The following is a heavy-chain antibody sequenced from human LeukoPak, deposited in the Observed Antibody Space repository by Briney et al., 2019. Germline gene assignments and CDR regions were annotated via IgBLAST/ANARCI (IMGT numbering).Heavy chain of an antibody. J-gene: IGHJ4*02. CDR3: AKDLAVEDYFDY. CDR1: GFTFSSYV. Sequence: GGSLRLSCAASGFTFSSYVMHWVRQAPGKGLEWVAFIRYDGSNKYYADSVKGRFTISRDNSKNTLYLQMNSLRAEDTAVYYCAKDLAVEDYFDYWGQGTLVTVSS. CDR2: IRYDGSNK. V-gene: IGHV3-30*02. D-gene: IGHD6-19*01.